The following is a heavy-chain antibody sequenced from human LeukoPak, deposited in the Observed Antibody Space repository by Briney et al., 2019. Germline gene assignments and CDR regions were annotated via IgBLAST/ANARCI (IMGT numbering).Heavy chain of an antibody. V-gene: IGHV3-11*04. CDR2: ISSSGSTI. J-gene: IGHJ6*03. Sequence: GGSLRLSCAASGFTVSSNYMSWVRQAPGKGLEWVSYISSSGSTIYYADSVKGRFTISRDNAKNSLYLQMNSLGAEDTAVYYCARMGVMITFGGVIVIPGYYYYYMDVWGKGTTVTVSS. CDR3: ARMGVMITFGGVIVIPGYYYYYMDV. CDR1: GFTVSSNY. D-gene: IGHD3-16*02.